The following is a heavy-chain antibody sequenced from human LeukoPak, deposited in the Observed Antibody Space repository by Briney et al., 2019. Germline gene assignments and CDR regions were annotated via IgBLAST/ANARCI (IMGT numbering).Heavy chain of an antibody. D-gene: IGHD2-15*01. CDR1: GFTFSSYG. Sequence: PGGSLRLSCAASGFTFSSYGMHWVRQAPGKGLEWVAVIWYDGSNKYYADSVKGRFTISRDNSKNTLYLQMNSLRAEDTAVYYCARDPAYCSGRSCSPYNWFDPWGQGTLVTVSS. CDR3: ARDPAYCSGRSCSPYNWFDP. CDR2: IWYDGSNK. V-gene: IGHV3-33*08. J-gene: IGHJ5*02.